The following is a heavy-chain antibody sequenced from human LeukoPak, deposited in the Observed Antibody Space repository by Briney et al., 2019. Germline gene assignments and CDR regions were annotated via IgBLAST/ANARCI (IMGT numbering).Heavy chain of an antibody. CDR3: AREETTVWPPYPCY. CDR2: ISDYNGRT. V-gene: IGHV1-18*04. Sequence: ASVKDSFQPSVYTLISYYITWVGPPPPQRLEWMEWISDYNGRTSYARNLEGRVTMTTDTSTTTAYLKLRSLTTDDTAIYCCAREETTVWPPYPCYWGQGTLVTVSS. CDR1: VYTLISYY. J-gene: IGHJ4*02. D-gene: IGHD1-14*01.